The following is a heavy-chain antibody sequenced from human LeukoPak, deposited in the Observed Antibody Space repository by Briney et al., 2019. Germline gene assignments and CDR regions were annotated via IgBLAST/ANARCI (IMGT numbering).Heavy chain of an antibody. CDR1: GGSFSGYY. D-gene: IGHD6-13*01. J-gene: IGHJ6*03. V-gene: IGHV4-59*10. Sequence: PSETLSLTCAVYGGSFSGYYWSWIRQPAGKGLEWIGRIYTSGSTNYNPSLKSRVTISVDTSKNQFSLKLSSVTAADTAVYYCARVGAAAAAYYYYYYMDVWGKGTTVTISS. CDR2: IYTSGST. CDR3: ARVGAAAAAYYYYYYMDV.